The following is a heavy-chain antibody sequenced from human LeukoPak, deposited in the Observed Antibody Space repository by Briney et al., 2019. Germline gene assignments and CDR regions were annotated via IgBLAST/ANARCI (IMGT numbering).Heavy chain of an antibody. CDR1: GFTVSSNY. D-gene: IGHD6-19*01. Sequence: GGSLRLSCAASGFTVSSNYISWVRQAPGKGLEWVSIIYSGGSTYYADSVKGRFTISRDNAKNLLYLLMDTLRAEDTAVYYCARVGSNQWLDYWGQGTLVTVSS. J-gene: IGHJ4*02. V-gene: IGHV3-66*01. CDR3: ARVGSNQWLDY. CDR2: IYSGGST.